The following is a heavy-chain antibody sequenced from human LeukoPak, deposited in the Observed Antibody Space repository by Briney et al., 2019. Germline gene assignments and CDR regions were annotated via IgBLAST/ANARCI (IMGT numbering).Heavy chain of an antibody. J-gene: IGHJ4*02. V-gene: IGHV4-59*01. CDR1: GGSISSYY. Sequence: SETLSLTCTVSGGSISSYYRSWIRQHPGKGLEWIGYIYYSGSTNYNPPLKSRVTISVDTSKNQFSLKLTSVTAADTAVYYCARGYYYDYSGPDFDYWGQGILVTVFS. D-gene: IGHD3-22*01. CDR2: IYYSGST. CDR3: ARGYYYDYSGPDFDY.